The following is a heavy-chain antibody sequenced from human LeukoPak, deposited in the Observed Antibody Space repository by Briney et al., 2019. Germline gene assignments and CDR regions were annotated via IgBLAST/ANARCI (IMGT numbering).Heavy chain of an antibody. CDR3: ARTYYDFWSGYDFQH. CDR2: IYYSGST. D-gene: IGHD3-3*01. J-gene: IGHJ1*01. Sequence: PSQTLSLTCTVSGGSISSGDYYWSWIRQPPGKGLEWIGYIYYSGSTYYNPSLKSRVTISVDTSKNQFSLKLSSMTAADTAVYYCARTYYDFWSGYDFQHWGQGTLVTVSS. CDR1: GGSISSGDYY. V-gene: IGHV4-30-4*08.